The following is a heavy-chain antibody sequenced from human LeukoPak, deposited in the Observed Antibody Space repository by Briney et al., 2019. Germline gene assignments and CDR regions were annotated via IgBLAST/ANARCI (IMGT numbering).Heavy chain of an antibody. D-gene: IGHD2-21*02. J-gene: IGHJ6*03. CDR1: GGSFSGYY. CDR2: IYTRGST. CDR3: ARVTCGGDCRAHYYYYYMDV. V-gene: IGHV4-59*10. Sequence: SSETLSLTCAVYGGSFSGYYWSWIRQPAGKGLEWIGRIYTRGSTKYTPSLKSRVTMSVDTSKNQFSLKLSSVTAADTAVYYCARVTCGGDCRAHYYYYYMDVWGKGTTVTISS.